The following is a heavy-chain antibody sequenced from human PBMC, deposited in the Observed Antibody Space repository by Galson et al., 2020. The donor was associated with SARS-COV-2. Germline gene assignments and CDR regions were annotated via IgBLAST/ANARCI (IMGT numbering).Heavy chain of an antibody. CDR3: ARAAQTYYDFWSGYYNAPHFDY. CDR2: IYYSGST. J-gene: IGHJ4*02. CDR1: GGSISSYY. D-gene: IGHD3-3*01. Sequence: SETLSLTCTVSGGSISSYYWSWIRQPPGKGLEWIGYIYYSGSTNYNPSLKSRVTISVDTSKNQFSLKLSSVTAADTAVYYCARAAQTYYDFWSGYYNAPHFDYWGQGTLDTVSS. V-gene: IGHV4-59*01.